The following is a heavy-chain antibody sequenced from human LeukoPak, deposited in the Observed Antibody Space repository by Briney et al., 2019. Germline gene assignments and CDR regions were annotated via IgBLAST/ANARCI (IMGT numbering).Heavy chain of an antibody. D-gene: IGHD6-6*01. J-gene: IGHJ4*02. CDR2: ISSSSSYI. Sequence: GGSLRPSCAASGFTFSSYSMNWVCQAPGKGLEWVSSISSSSSYIYYADSVKGRFTISRDNAKNSLYLQMNSLRAEDTAVYYCARDTYSSSSFDYWGQGTPVTVSS. V-gene: IGHV3-21*01. CDR1: GFTFSSYS. CDR3: ARDTYSSSSFDY.